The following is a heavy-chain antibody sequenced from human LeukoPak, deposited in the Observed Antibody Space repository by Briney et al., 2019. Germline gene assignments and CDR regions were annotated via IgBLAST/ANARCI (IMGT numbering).Heavy chain of an antibody. V-gene: IGHV4-34*01. CDR3: ARGIAARL. D-gene: IGHD6-6*01. CDR2: INHSGST. CDR1: GGSFSGYY. Sequence: PSETLSLTCAVYGGSFSGYYWSWIRQPPGKGLEWIGEINHSGSTNYNPSLKSRVTISVDTSKNQFSLKLSSVTAADTAVYYCARGIAARLWGQGTMATVSS. J-gene: IGHJ3*01.